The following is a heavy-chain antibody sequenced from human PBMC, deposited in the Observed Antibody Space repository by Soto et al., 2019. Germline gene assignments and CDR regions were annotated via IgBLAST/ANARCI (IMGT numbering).Heavy chain of an antibody. CDR1: RLTFSSCW. J-gene: IGHJ6*02. Sequence: WGSMRLSSAASRLTFSSCWMRWLRKEQGKGLERVANIKQDGSEKYYVDSVKGRFTISRDNAKNSLYLQMNSLRAEDTAVYYCARDLGYCSGGSCYLPINYYGMDVWGQGTTVTVSS. CDR2: IKQDGSEK. D-gene: IGHD2-15*01. CDR3: ARDLGYCSGGSCYLPINYYGMDV. V-gene: IGHV3-7*01.